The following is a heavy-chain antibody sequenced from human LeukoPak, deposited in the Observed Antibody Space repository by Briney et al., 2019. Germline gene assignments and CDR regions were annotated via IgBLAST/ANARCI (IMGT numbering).Heavy chain of an antibody. J-gene: IGHJ4*02. CDR3: ARELNLSLWFGGLDF. V-gene: IGHV1-3*01. CDR2: TNVGNGDT. CDR1: GYTFSNFG. D-gene: IGHD3-10*01. Sequence: GASVKVSCKASGYTFSNFGMHWVRRAPGQSLEWMGWTNVGNGDTKYSQKFQGRVAFTRDTSTSTAYMELSSLTSEDTAMYYCARELNLSLWFGGLDFWGQGTLVTVSS.